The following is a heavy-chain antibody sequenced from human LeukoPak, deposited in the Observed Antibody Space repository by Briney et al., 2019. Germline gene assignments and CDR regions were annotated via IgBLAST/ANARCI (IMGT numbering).Heavy chain of an antibody. J-gene: IGHJ4*02. Sequence: PSETLSLTCGVSGGSITSTNYWTWVRQPPGKGLEWIGEVNLQGSTNYNPSLMGRVAISVDMSENPISLQLTSVTPADTAVHYCAREGGPYRPLNYSGQGTLVTVSS. CDR2: VNLQGST. CDR3: AREGGPYRPLNY. V-gene: IGHV4-4*02. CDR1: GGSITSTNY.